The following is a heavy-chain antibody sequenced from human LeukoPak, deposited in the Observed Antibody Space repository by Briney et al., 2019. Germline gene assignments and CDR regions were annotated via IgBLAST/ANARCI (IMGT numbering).Heavy chain of an antibody. V-gene: IGHV3-21*01. CDR3: ARDWANYGSGSYYRREVTLFAP. Sequence: GGSLRLSCAASGFTFSSYSMNWVRQAPGKGLEWVSSISSSSSYIYYADSVKGRFTISRDNAKNSLYLQMNSLRAEDTAVYYCARDWANYGSGSYYRREVTLFAPWGQGTLVTVSS. CDR1: GFTFSSYS. D-gene: IGHD3-10*01. J-gene: IGHJ5*02. CDR2: ISSSSSYI.